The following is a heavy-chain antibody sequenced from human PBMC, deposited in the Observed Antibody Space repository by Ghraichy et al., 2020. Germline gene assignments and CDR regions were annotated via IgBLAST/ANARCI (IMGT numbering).Heavy chain of an antibody. D-gene: IGHD6-6*01. CDR2: IYPGDSDT. J-gene: IGHJ3*02. CDR3: ARPTSSSLIQGDAFDI. CDR1: GYSFTSYW. V-gene: IGHV5-51*01. Sequence: GESLNISCKGSGYSFTSYWIGWVRQMPGKGLEWMGIIYPGDSDTRYSPSFQGQVTISADKSISTAYLQWSSLKASDTAMYYCARPTSSSLIQGDAFDIWGQGTMVPVSS.